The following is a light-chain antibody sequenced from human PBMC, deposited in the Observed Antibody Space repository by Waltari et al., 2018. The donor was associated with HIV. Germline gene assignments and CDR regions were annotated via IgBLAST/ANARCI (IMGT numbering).Light chain of an antibody. CDR1: SADIGSNT. Sequence: QSVLTQPPSASGTPGQTVTISCSGSSADIGSNTVNCYKQLPGTAPKLLIYNTYQRPSGVPDRVSASQSGTSASLTISGLQSEDEADYYCAAWDDSMEGHVFGGGTKLTIL. J-gene: IGLJ2*01. CDR3: AAWDDSMEGHV. CDR2: NTY. V-gene: IGLV1-44*01.